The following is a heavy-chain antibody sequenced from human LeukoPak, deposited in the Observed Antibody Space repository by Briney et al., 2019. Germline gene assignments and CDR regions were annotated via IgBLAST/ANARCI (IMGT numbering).Heavy chain of an antibody. D-gene: IGHD4-17*01. J-gene: IGHJ6*03. CDR1: GFTFSSYS. V-gene: IGHV3-48*01. CDR2: ISSSSTI. CDR3: ARGTVTTVSYYYYMDV. Sequence: PGGSLRLSCAASGFTFSSYSMNWVRQAPGKGLEWVSYISSSSTIYYADSVKGRFTISRDNAKNSLYLQMTSLRAEDTAVYYCARGTVTTVSYYYYMDVWGKGTTVTVSS.